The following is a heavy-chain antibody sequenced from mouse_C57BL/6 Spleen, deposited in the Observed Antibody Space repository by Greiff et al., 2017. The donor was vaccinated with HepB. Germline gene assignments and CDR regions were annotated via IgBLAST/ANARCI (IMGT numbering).Heavy chain of an antibody. Sequence: VQLQQSGAELVRPGSSVKLSCKASGYTFTSYWMHWVKQRPIQGLEWIGNIDPSDSETHYNQKFKDKATLTVDKSSSTAYMQLSSLTSDDSAVYYYAMAPPYDSNYVWYFDVWGKGTTVTVSS. CDR3: AMAPPYDSNYVWYFDV. CDR2: IDPSDSET. J-gene: IGHJ1*03. V-gene: IGHV1-52*01. D-gene: IGHD2-5*01. CDR1: GYTFTSYW.